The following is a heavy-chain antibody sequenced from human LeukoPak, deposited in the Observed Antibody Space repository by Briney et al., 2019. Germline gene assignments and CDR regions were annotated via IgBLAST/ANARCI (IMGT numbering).Heavy chain of an antibody. V-gene: IGHV1-3*01. Sequence: ASVKASCKASGYTFTSYAMHWVRQAPGQRLEWMGWINAGNGNTKYSQKFQGRVTITRDTSASTAYMELSGLRSEDTAVYYCARTTGLNDYGDYGYWGQGTLVTVSS. D-gene: IGHD4-17*01. J-gene: IGHJ4*02. CDR2: INAGNGNT. CDR3: ARTTGLNDYGDYGY. CDR1: GYTFTSYA.